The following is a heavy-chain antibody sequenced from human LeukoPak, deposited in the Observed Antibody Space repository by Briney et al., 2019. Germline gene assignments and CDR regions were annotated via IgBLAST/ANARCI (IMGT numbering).Heavy chain of an antibody. CDR1: GFTFSSYW. J-gene: IGHJ4*02. CDR3: ARTRRDGYMSY. CDR2: IKQDGSEK. Sequence: GGSLRLSCAASGFTFSSYWMSWVRQAPGKGLEWVANIKQDGSEKYYVDSAKGRFTISRDNAKNSLYLQMNSLRAEDTAVYYCARTRRDGYMSYWGQGTLVTVSS. D-gene: IGHD5-24*01. V-gene: IGHV3-7*03.